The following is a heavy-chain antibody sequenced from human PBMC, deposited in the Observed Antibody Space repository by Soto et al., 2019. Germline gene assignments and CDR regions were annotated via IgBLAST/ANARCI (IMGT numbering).Heavy chain of an antibody. V-gene: IGHV3-48*03. CDR3: AREGVVVECGECNVSYYYGMDV. Sequence: GGSLRLSCAASGFTFSSYEMNWVRQAPGKGLEWVSYISSSGSTIYYADSVKGRFTISRDNAKNSLYLQMNSLRAEDTAVYYCAREGVVVECGECNVSYYYGMDVWGQGTTVTVSS. CDR2: ISSSGSTI. CDR1: GFTFSSYE. D-gene: IGHD2-2*01. J-gene: IGHJ6*02.